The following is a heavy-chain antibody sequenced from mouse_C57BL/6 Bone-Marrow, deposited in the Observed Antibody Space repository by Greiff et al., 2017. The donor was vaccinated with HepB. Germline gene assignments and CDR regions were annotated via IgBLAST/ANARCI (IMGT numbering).Heavy chain of an antibody. CDR3: ARSYDGSSYHDD. Sequence: VMLVESGPGLVAPSQSLSITCTVSGFSLTSYAISWVRQPPGKGLEWLGVIWNGGGTNYNSALKSRLSISKDNSKSQVFLKMNSLQTDETARYYCARSYDGSSYHDDWGQGTTLTGSS. J-gene: IGHJ2*01. V-gene: IGHV2-9-1*01. CDR1: GFSLTSYA. D-gene: IGHD1-1*01. CDR2: IWNGGGT.